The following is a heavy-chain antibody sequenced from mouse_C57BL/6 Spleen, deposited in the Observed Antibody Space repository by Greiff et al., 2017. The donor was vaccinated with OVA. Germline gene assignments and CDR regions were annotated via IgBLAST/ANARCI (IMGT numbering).Heavy chain of an antibody. J-gene: IGHJ4*01. CDR3: VRSRYYYGSSYDAMDY. CDR1: GFSFNTYA. V-gene: IGHV10-1*01. Sequence: EVKLVESGGGLVQPKGSLKLSCAASGFSFNTYAMNWVRQAPGKGLEWVARIRSKSNNYATYYADSVKDRFTISRDDSESMLYLQMNNLKTEDTAMYYCVRSRYYYGSSYDAMDYWGQGTSVTVSS. D-gene: IGHD1-1*01. CDR2: IRSKSNNYAT.